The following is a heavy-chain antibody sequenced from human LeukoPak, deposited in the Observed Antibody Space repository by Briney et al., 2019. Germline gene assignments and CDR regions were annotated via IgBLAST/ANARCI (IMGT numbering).Heavy chain of an antibody. D-gene: IGHD3-16*01. CDR3: ARQADLLRHFDSLSGTDFDY. CDR2: IYPGGSTD. Sequence: GESLKISCKGSGSPFANYGIGWGRQMPGKGLGGSGIIYPGGSTDRYSPSFQGQVTVSADESISTASLHWSSLKATDTAVYYCARQADLLRHFDSLSGTDFDYWGQGTLVTVSS. V-gene: IGHV5-51*01. J-gene: IGHJ4*02. CDR1: GSPFANYG.